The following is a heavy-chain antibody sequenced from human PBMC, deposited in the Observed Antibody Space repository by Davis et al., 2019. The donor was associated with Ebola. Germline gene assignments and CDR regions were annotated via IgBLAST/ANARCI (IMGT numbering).Heavy chain of an antibody. V-gene: IGHV1-3*01. J-gene: IGHJ5*02. CDR3: ARDLLAVAESNWFDH. CDR2: INAGNGNT. CDR1: GYTFTSYA. Sequence: AASAKVSCNASGYTFTSYAMHWVRHAPGQRLEWMGSINAGNGNTKYSQKFQGRVTITRDTSASTAYMELSRLRSEDTAVYYCARDLLAVAESNWFDHWGQGTLVTVSS. D-gene: IGHD6-19*01.